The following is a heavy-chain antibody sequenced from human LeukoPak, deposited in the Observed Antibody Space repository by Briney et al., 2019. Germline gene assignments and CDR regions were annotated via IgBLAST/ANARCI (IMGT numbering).Heavy chain of an antibody. Sequence: SETLSLTCTVSGGSISSSSYYWGWIRQPPGKGLEWIGSIYYSGSTYYNPSLKSRVTISVDTSKNQFSLKLRSVTAADTAVYYCARSGRRGLLGTTVTSMRWFDPWGQGTLVTVSS. D-gene: IGHD4-17*01. CDR3: ARSGRRGLLGTTVTSMRWFDP. J-gene: IGHJ5*02. V-gene: IGHV4-39*07. CDR1: GGSISSSSYY. CDR2: IYYSGST.